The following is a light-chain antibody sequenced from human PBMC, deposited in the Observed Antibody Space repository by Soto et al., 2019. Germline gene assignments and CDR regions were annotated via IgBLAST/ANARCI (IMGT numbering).Light chain of an antibody. Sequence: DIQMTQSPSTLPASVGDRVTIXCRARQSISHWLAWYQQKPGTAPKVLIYHASNLRSGVPSRFSGSGSGTEFTLTISSLQPDDFATYYCQQYNSYSFGQGTNVEIK. CDR1: QSISHW. V-gene: IGKV1-5*01. CDR3: QQYNSYS. J-gene: IGKJ1*01. CDR2: HAS.